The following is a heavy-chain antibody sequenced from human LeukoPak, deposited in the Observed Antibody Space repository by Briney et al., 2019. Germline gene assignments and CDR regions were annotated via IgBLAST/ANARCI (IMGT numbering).Heavy chain of an antibody. Sequence: SETLSLTCTVSGGSISSYYWSWIRQSPGKGLEWIGYIYYSGSTNYNPSLKSRVTISVDTSKNQFSLKLNSVTAADTAVYYCARAPGIAAAGTHFDFWGQGALVTVSS. J-gene: IGHJ4*02. D-gene: IGHD6-13*01. CDR2: IYYSGST. V-gene: IGHV4-59*08. CDR1: GGSISSYY. CDR3: ARAPGIAAAGTHFDF.